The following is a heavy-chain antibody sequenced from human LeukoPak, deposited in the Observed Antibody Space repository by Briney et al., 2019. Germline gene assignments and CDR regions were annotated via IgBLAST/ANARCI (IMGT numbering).Heavy chain of an antibody. Sequence: SETLSLTCAVYGGSVSGYYWSWTRQPPGKGLEWIGEINHSGRTNYNPSLKSRVTISVDTSKNQFSLKLSSVTAADTAVYYCASFPPDYGGNSYYFDYWGQGTLVTVSS. D-gene: IGHD4-23*01. J-gene: IGHJ4*02. CDR3: ASFPPDYGGNSYYFDY. V-gene: IGHV4-34*01. CDR1: GGSVSGYY. CDR2: INHSGRT.